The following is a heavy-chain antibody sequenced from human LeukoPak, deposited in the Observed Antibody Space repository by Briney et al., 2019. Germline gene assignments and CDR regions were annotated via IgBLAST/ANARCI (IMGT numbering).Heavy chain of an antibody. J-gene: IGHJ1*01. CDR1: GFTFSSYA. V-gene: IGHV3-23*01. CDR2: ISGNGGST. CDR3: ARLDSSGWYGEYFQH. D-gene: IGHD6-19*01. Sequence: GGSLRLSCAASGFTFSSYAMSWVRQAPGKGLEWVSAISGNGGSTYYADSVKGRFTISRDNSKNTLYLQMNSLRAEDTAVYYCARLDSSGWYGEYFQHWGQGTLVTVSS.